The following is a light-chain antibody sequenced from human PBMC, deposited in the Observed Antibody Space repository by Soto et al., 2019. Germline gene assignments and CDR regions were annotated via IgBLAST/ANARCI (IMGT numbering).Light chain of an antibody. CDR3: CSYAGSYTWV. J-gene: IGLJ2*01. V-gene: IGLV2-11*01. CDR2: DVS. Sequence: QSALTQPRSVSGSPGQSVTFSCTGTSSDVGGYNYVSWYQQHPGKAPKLMIYDVSKRPSGVPDRFSGSKSGDTASLTISGLQAEDEADYHCCSYAGSYTWVFGGGTKLTV. CDR1: SSDVGGYNY.